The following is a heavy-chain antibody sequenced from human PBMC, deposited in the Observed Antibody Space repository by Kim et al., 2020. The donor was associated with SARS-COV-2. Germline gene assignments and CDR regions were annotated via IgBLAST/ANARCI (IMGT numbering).Heavy chain of an antibody. Sequence: ASVKVSCKASGYTFTNYAMHWVRQAPGQRLEWMGYINPAYGNTRYSQSFQDRVTITRDTSASTAYMELSSLRSEDTAVYYCARDEEGSGYDFWFHPWGQGTLVTVSS. J-gene: IGHJ5*02. CDR1: GYTFTNYA. CDR3: ARDEEGSGYDFWFHP. V-gene: IGHV1-3*01. D-gene: IGHD5-12*01. CDR2: INPAYGNT.